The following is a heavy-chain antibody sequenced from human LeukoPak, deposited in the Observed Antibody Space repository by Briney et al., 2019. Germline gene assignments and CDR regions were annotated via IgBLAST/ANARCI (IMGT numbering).Heavy chain of an antibody. CDR3: AKGFSEWLSSYFDY. Sequence: GGSLRLSCAASGFTFSSYSMNWVRQAPGKGLEWVSYISSSSSTIYYADSVKGRFTISRDNAKNSLYLQMNSLRAEDTALYYCAKGFSEWLSSYFDYWGQGTLVTVSS. J-gene: IGHJ4*02. CDR1: GFTFSSYS. D-gene: IGHD3-3*01. CDR2: ISSSSSTI. V-gene: IGHV3-48*04.